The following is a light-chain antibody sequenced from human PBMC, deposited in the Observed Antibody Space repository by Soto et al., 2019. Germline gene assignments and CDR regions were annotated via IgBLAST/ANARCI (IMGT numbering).Light chain of an antibody. V-gene: IGKV3-11*01. CDR2: DAS. CDR3: QQRSKWPAT. CDR1: QSISEF. J-gene: IGKJ4*01. Sequence: VVLTQSPATLSLSPGERATLSCRASQSISEFLAWYQQKPGQAPRLLIYDASNRATGTPARFSGSGSGTDFTLTISSLEAEDFALYYCQQRSKWPATFGGGPKVDIK.